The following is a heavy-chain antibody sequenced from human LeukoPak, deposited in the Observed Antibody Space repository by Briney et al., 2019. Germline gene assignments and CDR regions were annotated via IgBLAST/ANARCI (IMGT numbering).Heavy chain of an antibody. Sequence: ASVKVSCKASGYTFTSYYMHWVRQAPGQGLEWMGWINPNSGGTNYAQKFQGRVTMTRDTSISTAYMELSRLRSDDTAVYYCARDRKGCSGGSCYFRFPYYFDYWGQGTLVTVSS. J-gene: IGHJ4*02. CDR3: ARDRKGCSGGSCYFRFPYYFDY. V-gene: IGHV1-2*02. D-gene: IGHD2-15*01. CDR2: INPNSGGT. CDR1: GYTFTSYY.